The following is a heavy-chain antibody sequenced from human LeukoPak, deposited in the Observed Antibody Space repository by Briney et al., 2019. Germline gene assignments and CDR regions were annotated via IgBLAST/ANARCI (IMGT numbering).Heavy chain of an antibody. Sequence: GESLKISCKGSGYSFTSYWIGWVRQMPGKGLEWMGIIYPGDSDTRYSPSFQGQVTISADKSISTAYLQWSSLKASDTAMYYCARQKLTGLRRAVADAFDIWGQGTMVTVSS. V-gene: IGHV5-51*01. CDR2: IYPGDSDT. D-gene: IGHD1-20*01. CDR3: ARQKLTGLRRAVADAFDI. J-gene: IGHJ3*02. CDR1: GYSFTSYW.